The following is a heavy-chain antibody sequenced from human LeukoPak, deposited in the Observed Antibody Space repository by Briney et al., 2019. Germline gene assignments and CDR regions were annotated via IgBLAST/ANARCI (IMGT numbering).Heavy chain of an antibody. J-gene: IGHJ6*03. V-gene: IGHV3-21*01. D-gene: IGHD1-26*01. CDR3: ARDPYSGNYGNYYYYYMDV. CDR2: ITSSGTYI. Sequence: PGGSLRLSCAASGFTFSIYEMNWVRQAPGRALEWVSSITSSGTYIFYADSVKGRFTISRDNAKNSLYLQMNSLGPEDTAVYYCARDPYSGNYGNYYYYYMDVWGKGTTVTISS. CDR1: GFTFSIYE.